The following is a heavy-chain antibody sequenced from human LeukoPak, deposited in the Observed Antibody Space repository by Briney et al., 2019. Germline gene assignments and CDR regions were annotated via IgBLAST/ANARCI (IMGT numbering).Heavy chain of an antibody. CDR1: GYTFTSYG. CDR2: ISAYNGNT. V-gene: IGHV1-18*01. Sequence: ASVKVSCTASGYTFTSYGISWVRQAPGQGLEWMGWISAYNGNTNYAQKLQGSDTMNTETSTSTAYMERRSLRSDDTAVYYRAREPSIFGVVITPYCYFWGQGTLVSVSS. J-gene: IGHJ1*01. D-gene: IGHD3-3*01. CDR3: AREPSIFGVVITPYCYF.